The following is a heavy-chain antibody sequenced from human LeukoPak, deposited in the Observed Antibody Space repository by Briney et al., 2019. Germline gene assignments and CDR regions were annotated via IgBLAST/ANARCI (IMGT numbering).Heavy chain of an antibody. D-gene: IGHD3-10*01. CDR3: AREGGEFDAFDI. Sequence: GGSLRLSCAASGFTFGSHAIHWVRQSPGKGLEWVPVISYDGSNKYYADSVKGRFTISRDNSKNTLYLQMNSLRAEDTAVYYCAREGGEFDAFDIWGQGTMVTVSS. V-gene: IGHV3-30-3*01. CDR1: GFTFGSHA. CDR2: ISYDGSNK. J-gene: IGHJ3*02.